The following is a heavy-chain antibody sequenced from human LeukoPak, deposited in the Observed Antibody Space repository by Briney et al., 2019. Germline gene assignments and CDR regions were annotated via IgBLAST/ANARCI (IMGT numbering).Heavy chain of an antibody. CDR2: ISDSGGST. Sequence: GGSLRLSCAASGFTFSSYAMSWVRQAPGKGLEWVSAISDSGGSTYYADSVKGRFTISRDNAKNSLFLQMNSLRAEDTAVYYCAKYGRRGFVVVPAATLSCFDYWGQGTLVTVSS. CDR3: AKYGRRGFVVVPAATLSCFDY. J-gene: IGHJ4*02. V-gene: IGHV3-23*01. D-gene: IGHD2-2*01. CDR1: GFTFSSYA.